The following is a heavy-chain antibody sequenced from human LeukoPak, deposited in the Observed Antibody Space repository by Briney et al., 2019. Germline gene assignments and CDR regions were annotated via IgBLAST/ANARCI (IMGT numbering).Heavy chain of an antibody. J-gene: IGHJ5*02. CDR2: IYSGGST. Sequence: PGGSLRLSCAASGFTVSSNYMNWVRQAPGKGLEWFSVIYSGGSTYYADSVKGRFTISRDNSKNTLYLQMNSLRAEDTAVYYCARDRDANWFDPWGQGTLVTVSS. CDR1: GFTVSSNY. CDR3: ARDRDANWFDP. V-gene: IGHV3-53*01. D-gene: IGHD3-10*01.